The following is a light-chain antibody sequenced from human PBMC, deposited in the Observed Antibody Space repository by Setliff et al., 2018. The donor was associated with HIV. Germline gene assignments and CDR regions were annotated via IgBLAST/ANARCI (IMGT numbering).Light chain of an antibody. CDR1: RSDVGGYNY. V-gene: IGLV2-11*01. J-gene: IGLJ2*01. CDR2: DVT. Sequence: QSVLTQPRSVSGSPGQSVTISCTGTRSDVGGYNYVSWYQQHPGKAPKLMIYDVTKRPSGVPDHFSGSKSGNTASLTISGLQAADEADYYCCSYADRGILVFGGGTQLTVL. CDR3: CSYADRGILV.